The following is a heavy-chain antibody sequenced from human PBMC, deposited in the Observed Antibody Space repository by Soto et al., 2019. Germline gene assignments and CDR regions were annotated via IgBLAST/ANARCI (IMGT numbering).Heavy chain of an antibody. CDR2: FDPEDGET. D-gene: IGHD4-17*01. Sequence: QVQLVQSGAEVKKPGASVKVSCKVSGYTLTELSMHWVRQAPGKGLEWMGGFDPEDGETIYAQKFQGRVTMTEDTSTDTAYMELSSLRSEDTAVYYCATAFPRDSGAYVSYDAFDIWGQGTMVTVSS. J-gene: IGHJ3*02. V-gene: IGHV1-24*01. CDR1: GYTLTELS. CDR3: ATAFPRDSGAYVSYDAFDI.